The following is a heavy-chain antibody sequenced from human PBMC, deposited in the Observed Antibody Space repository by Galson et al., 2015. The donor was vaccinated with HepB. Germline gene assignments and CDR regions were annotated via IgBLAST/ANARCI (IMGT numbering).Heavy chain of an antibody. D-gene: IGHD2-15*01. CDR1: GFTFSSYG. CDR3: AKESIHEWWAAYFDY. J-gene: IGHJ4*02. V-gene: IGHV3-30*18. Sequence: SLRLSCAASGFTFSSYGMHWVRQAPGKGLEWVAVISYDGSNKYYADSVKGRFTISRDNSKNTLYLQMNSLRAEDTAVYYCAKESIHEWWAAYFDYWGQGTLVTVSS. CDR2: ISYDGSNK.